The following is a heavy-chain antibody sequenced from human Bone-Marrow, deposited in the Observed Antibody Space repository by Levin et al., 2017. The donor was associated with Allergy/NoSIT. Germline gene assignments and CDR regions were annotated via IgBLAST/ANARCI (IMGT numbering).Heavy chain of an antibody. CDR2: ITSSGTYI. J-gene: IGHJ4*02. D-gene: IGHD6-19*01. Sequence: AGESLKISCAASGFTLTDYNMNWVRQAPGKGLEWVSSITSSGTYIFYADSVKGRFTISRDSAKNSLYLQMHSLRAEDTAVYYCARDNSGFLGRKFWGQGTLVTVSS. CDR1: GFTLTDYN. V-gene: IGHV3-21*01. CDR3: ARDNSGFLGRKF.